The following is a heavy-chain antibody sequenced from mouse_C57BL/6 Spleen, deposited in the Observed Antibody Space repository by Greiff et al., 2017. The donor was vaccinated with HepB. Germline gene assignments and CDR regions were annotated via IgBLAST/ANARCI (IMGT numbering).Heavy chain of an antibody. V-gene: IGHV14-4*01. CDR2: IDPENGDT. CDR3: TKGGNHPFAY. Sequence: EVQLQESGAELVRPGASVKLSCTASGFNIKDDYMHWVKQRPEQGLEWIGWIDPENGDTEYASKFQGKATITADTSSNTAYLQLSSLTSEDTAVYYCTKGGNHPFAYWGQGTLVTVSA. D-gene: IGHD2-1*01. CDR1: GFNIKDDY. J-gene: IGHJ3*01.